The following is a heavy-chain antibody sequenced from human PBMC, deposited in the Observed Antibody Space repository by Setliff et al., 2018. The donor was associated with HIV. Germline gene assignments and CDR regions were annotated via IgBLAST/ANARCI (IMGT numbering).Heavy chain of an antibody. D-gene: IGHD3-22*01. CDR1: GDSISSYY. CDR2: IFYTGSA. J-gene: IGHJ3*02. V-gene: IGHV4-59*05. Sequence: SETLSLTCTVSGDSISSYYWTWIRQPAGQGLEWIGGIFYTGSAHYNPSLKSRVTISVDTSRNQFSMKLSSVTAADTTMYYCARWVTTPTKGAFDIWGQGTVVTVSS. CDR3: ARWVTTPTKGAFDI.